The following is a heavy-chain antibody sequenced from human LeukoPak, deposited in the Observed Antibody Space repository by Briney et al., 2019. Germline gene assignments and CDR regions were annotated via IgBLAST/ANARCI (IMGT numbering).Heavy chain of an antibody. CDR2: IYPGDSET. V-gene: IGHV5-51*01. CDR1: GYSFTTYW. D-gene: IGHD3-10*02. CDR3: ARNGDCSGLSFDYYYIDV. J-gene: IGHJ6*03. Sequence: GESLKISCKGSGYSFTTYWIGWVRQMPGKGLEWMGIIYPGDSETRYSPSFQGQVTISAGQSISTTYLQWSRLKDSDTAIYYCARNGDCSGLSFDYYYIDVWGKRNTVTISS.